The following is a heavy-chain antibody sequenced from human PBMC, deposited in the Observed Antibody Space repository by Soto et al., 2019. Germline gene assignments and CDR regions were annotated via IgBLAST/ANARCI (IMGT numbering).Heavy chain of an antibody. CDR2: ISGSGDST. D-gene: IGHD4-17*01. CDR3: AKGLRKTLHYGDYILDY. Sequence: EVQLLESGGGLVQPGGSLRLSCAASGFTFSSYAMSWVRQAPGTGLEWVSAISGSGDSTYYAGSVKGRFTISRDNSKNTLFLQTNSLRAEDSAVYYCAKGLRKTLHYGDYILDYWGQGTVVTVSS. V-gene: IGHV3-23*01. J-gene: IGHJ4*02. CDR1: GFTFSSYA.